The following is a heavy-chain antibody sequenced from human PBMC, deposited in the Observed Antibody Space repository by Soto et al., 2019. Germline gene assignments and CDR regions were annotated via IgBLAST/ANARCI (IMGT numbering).Heavy chain of an antibody. D-gene: IGHD6-13*01. CDR3: ARDLAAVPRAFDY. CDR2: IYHSGTT. J-gene: IGHJ4*02. CDR1: GGSVGSVGYT. Sequence: SETLSLTCALSGGSVGSVGYTWSWIRQPPGGGLEWIGYIYHSGTTDYNPSLKSRVTISVDTSKTQFSLNLRSVTAADTAVYYCARDLAAVPRAFDYWGRGTLVTVSS. V-gene: IGHV4-61*08.